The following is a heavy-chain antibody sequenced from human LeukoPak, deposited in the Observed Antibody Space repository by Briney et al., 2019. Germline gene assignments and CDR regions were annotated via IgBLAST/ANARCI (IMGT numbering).Heavy chain of an antibody. CDR3: PRNEAAAGPNWFDP. V-gene: IGHV3-23*01. D-gene: IGHD6-13*01. CDR2: ISGSGGST. Sequence: GGSLRLSCAASGFTFSSYAMSWVRQAPGKGLEWVSAISGSGGSTYYADSVKGRFTISRDNSKNTLYLQMNSLRAEDTAVYYCPRNEAAAGPNWFDPWGQGTLVTVSS. CDR1: GFTFSSYA. J-gene: IGHJ5*02.